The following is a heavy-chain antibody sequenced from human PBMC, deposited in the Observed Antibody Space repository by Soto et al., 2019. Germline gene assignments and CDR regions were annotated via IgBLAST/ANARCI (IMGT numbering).Heavy chain of an antibody. J-gene: IGHJ6*02. V-gene: IGHV1-18*01. CDR3: ARDGQGYSGSSDYYYGMDV. Sequence: ASVKVSCKASGYTFTSYGISWVRQAPGQGLEWMGWISAYNGNTNYAQKLQGRVTMTTDTSTSTAYMELRSLRSDDTAVYYCARDGQGYSGSSDYYYGMDVWGQGTTVTVSS. CDR1: GYTFTSYG. D-gene: IGHD6-6*01. CDR2: ISAYNGNT.